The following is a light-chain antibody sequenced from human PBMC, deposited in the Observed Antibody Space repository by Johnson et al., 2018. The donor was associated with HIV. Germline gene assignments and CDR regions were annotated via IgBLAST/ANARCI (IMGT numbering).Light chain of an antibody. V-gene: IGLV1-51*01. CDR2: DNN. CDR3: GTWDSSLGKV. CDR1: SSNIGNNY. Sequence: QSVLTQPPSVSAAPGQKVTISCSGSSSNIGNNYVYWYQQLPGTAPKLLIYDNNKRPSGIPDRFSGSKSGTSATLGITGLQTGDEADYYCGTWDSSLGKVFGTGTKVTVL. J-gene: IGLJ1*01.